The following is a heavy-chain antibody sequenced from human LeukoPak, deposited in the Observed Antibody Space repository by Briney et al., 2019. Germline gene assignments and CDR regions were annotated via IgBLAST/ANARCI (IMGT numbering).Heavy chain of an antibody. D-gene: IGHD6-13*01. V-gene: IGHV3-49*03. Sequence: PGGSLRLSCTASGFTFGDYAMSWFRQAPGKGLEWVGFIRSKAYGGTTEYAASVKGRFTISRDDSKSIAYLQMNSLKTEDTAVYYCTREVRSSSARGPFDYWGQGTLVTVSS. CDR3: TREVRSSSARGPFDY. CDR1: GFTFGDYA. CDR2: IRSKAYGGTT. J-gene: IGHJ4*02.